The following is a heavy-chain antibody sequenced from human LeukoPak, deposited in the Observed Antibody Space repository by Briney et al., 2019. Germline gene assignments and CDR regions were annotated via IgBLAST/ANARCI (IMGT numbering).Heavy chain of an antibody. Sequence: SETLSLTCTVSGGSISSGGYYWSWIRQPPGKGLEWIGYIYHSGSTYYNPSLKSRVTISVDRSKNQFSLKLSSVTAADTAVYYCARVEGYDFWSGAFDYWGQGTLVTVSS. D-gene: IGHD3-3*01. CDR2: IYHSGST. CDR1: GGSISSGGYY. CDR3: ARVEGYDFWSGAFDY. J-gene: IGHJ4*02. V-gene: IGHV4-30-2*01.